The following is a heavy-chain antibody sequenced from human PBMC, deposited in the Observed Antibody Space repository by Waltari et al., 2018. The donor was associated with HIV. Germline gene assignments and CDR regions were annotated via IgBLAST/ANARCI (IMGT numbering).Heavy chain of an antibody. CDR1: GFPLIRYA. Sequence: EVLLLESGGGLVQPGGSVRLSCATSGFPLIRYALRWVRQAPRKGLGWVSAITVSGGSTYYADSVKGRFTISRDNSKNTLYLQMDSLRAEDTAVYYCARQSLGSFDYWGQGTLVTVSS. V-gene: IGHV3-23*01. CDR3: ARQSLGSFDY. D-gene: IGHD7-27*01. J-gene: IGHJ4*02. CDR2: ITVSGGST.